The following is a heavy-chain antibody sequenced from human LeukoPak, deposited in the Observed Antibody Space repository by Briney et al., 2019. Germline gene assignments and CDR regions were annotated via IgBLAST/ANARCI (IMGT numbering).Heavy chain of an antibody. D-gene: IGHD1-26*01. CDR2: IGTAGDT. CDR3: VRQQTPHGNFDY. CDR1: GFTFSSYA. V-gene: IGHV3-13*01. Sequence: PGGSLRLSCATSGFTFSSYAMHWVRQVTGKGLEWVSAIGTAGDTYYPGSVKGRFTISRENAKNSLSLQMNSLRAEDTAVYYCVRQQTPHGNFDYWGQGTLVTVSS. J-gene: IGHJ4*02.